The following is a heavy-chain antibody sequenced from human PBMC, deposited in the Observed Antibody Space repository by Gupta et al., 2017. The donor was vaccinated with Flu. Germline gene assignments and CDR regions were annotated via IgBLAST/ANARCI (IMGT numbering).Heavy chain of an antibody. CDR1: GFTFSSYA. J-gene: IGHJ4*02. V-gene: IGHV3-23*01. D-gene: IGHD6-6*01. CDR3: AKAREPVGAIAASPHYYFDY. CDR2: ISGRCGST. Sequence: EVQLLESGGGLVQPGGSLRLSCAASGFTFSSYAMSWVRQAPGKGLEWGSAISGRCGSTYYADSVKGRFTISRDKSKNTLYLQMNSLRAEDTAVYYCAKAREPVGAIAASPHYYFDYWGQGTRGTVSS.